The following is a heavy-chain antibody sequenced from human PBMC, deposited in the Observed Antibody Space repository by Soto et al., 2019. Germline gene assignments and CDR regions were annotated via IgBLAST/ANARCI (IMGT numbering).Heavy chain of an antibody. J-gene: IGHJ5*02. V-gene: IGHV3-15*01. CDR1: GFTFSDAW. CDR3: TTDLWRIAVVVGSTGYFNP. D-gene: IGHD2-15*01. Sequence: LRLSCAAAGFTFSDAWMSWVRQAPGKGLDWVGRSKSKSDGGTTEYAAPVRGRFTISRDDSKNTLYLQMNSLKTEDTAVYYCTTDLWRIAVVVGSTGYFNPWGQGTPVTVS. CDR2: SKSKSDGGTT.